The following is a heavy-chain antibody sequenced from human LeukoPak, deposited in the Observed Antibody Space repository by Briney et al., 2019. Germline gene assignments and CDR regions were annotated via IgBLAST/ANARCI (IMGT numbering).Heavy chain of an antibody. D-gene: IGHD3-10*01. J-gene: IGHJ4*02. V-gene: IGHV4-34*01. CDR3: ARDRYYYGSGSYRLFDY. CDR1: GGSISSYY. CDR2: INHSGST. Sequence: PSETLSLTCTVSGGSISSYYWSWIRQPPGKGLEWIGEINHSGSTNYNPSLKSRVTISVDTSKNQFSLKLSSVTAADTAVYYCARDRYYYGSGSYRLFDYWGQGTLVTVSS.